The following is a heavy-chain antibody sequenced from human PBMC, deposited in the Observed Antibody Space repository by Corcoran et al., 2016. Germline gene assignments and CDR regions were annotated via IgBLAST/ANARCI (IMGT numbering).Heavy chain of an antibody. J-gene: IGHJ3*02. CDR2: INPNSGGP. CDR3: ARGYGWELLSAFDI. D-gene: IGHD1-26*01. V-gene: IGHV1-2*02. CDR1: GYTFTGYY. Sequence: QVQLVQSGAEVKKPGASVKVSCKASGYTFTGYYMPWVRQAPGQGLEWMGWINPNSGGPNYAQKFQGRVTLTRDTSISTAYMELRRLRSDDTAVYYCARGYGWELLSAFDIWGQGTMVTVSS.